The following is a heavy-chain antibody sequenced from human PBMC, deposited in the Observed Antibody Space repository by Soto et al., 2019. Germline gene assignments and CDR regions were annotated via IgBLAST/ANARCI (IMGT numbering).Heavy chain of an antibody. Sequence: PGESLKISCKGSGYSFTSYWIGWVRQMPGKGLEWMGIIYPGDSDTRYSPSFQGQVTISADKSISTAYLQWSSLKASDTAMYYCARQQYDSSGYSNWDFDYWGQGTLVTVSS. CDR2: IYPGDSDT. D-gene: IGHD3-22*01. V-gene: IGHV5-51*01. J-gene: IGHJ4*02. CDR3: ARQQYDSSGYSNWDFDY. CDR1: GYSFTSYW.